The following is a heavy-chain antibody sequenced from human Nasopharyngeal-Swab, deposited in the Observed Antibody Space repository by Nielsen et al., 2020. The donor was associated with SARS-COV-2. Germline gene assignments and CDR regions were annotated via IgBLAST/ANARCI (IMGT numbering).Heavy chain of an antibody. J-gene: IGHJ4*02. CDR1: GFPFRNHY. CDR2: VRQDAREQ. Sequence: GESLKISCAASGFPFRNHYITWVRQPPGKGLELVANVRQDAREQFYADSVKGRFTISRDNAKNTLYLQMNSLRVEDTAVYYCVKHQGSSSDQWGQGTLVTVSS. V-gene: IGHV3-7*02. CDR3: VKHQGSSSDQ.